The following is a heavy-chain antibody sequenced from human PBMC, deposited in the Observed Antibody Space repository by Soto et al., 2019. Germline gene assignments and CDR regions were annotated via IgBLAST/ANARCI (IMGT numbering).Heavy chain of an antibody. CDR2: ISYDGSNK. Sequence: GGSLRLSCAASGFTFSSYGMHWVRQAPGKGLEWVAVISYDGSNKYYADSVKGRFTISRDNSKNTLYLQMNSLRAEDTAVYYCAKDRPPRPYSSSWSGNGGHDYWGQGTLVTVSS. D-gene: IGHD6-13*01. J-gene: IGHJ4*02. V-gene: IGHV3-30*18. CDR3: AKDRPPRPYSSSWSGNGGHDY. CDR1: GFTFSSYG.